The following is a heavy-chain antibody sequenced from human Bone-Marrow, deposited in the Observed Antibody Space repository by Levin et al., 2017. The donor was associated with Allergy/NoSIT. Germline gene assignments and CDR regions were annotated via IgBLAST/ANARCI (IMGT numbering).Heavy chain of an antibody. J-gene: IGHJ3*01. CDR2: VSYDRKKE. CDR1: AFNFNKSS. V-gene: IGHV3-30*04. D-gene: IGHD3-3*01. CDR3: ARETADDFWSGYYAGDGLDA. Sequence: GESLKISCATSAFNFNKSSMHWVRQAPGKGLEWVAVVSYDRKKEYYSDSVKGRFTISRDNSKNVLFLQMNSLRVEDTAVYYCARETADDFWSGYYAGDGLDAWGQGTMVTVSS.